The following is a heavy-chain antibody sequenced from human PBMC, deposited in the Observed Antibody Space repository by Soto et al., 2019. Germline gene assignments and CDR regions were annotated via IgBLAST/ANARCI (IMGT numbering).Heavy chain of an antibody. D-gene: IGHD3-22*01. CDR1: GYSFTSYW. CDR3: ARGFLSGSRAYYCMDV. J-gene: IGHJ6*03. Sequence: GESLKISCKGSGYSFTSYWIGWVRQMPGKGLEWMGIIYPGDSDTRYSPSFQGQVTISADKSISTAYLQWSSLKASDTAMYYCARGFLSGSRAYYCMDVWGKGTTVTVSS. V-gene: IGHV5-51*01. CDR2: IYPGDSDT.